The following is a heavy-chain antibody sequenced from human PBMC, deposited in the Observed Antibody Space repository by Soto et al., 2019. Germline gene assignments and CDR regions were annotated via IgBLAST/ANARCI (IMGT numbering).Heavy chain of an antibody. CDR2: ISSSSSTI. CDR1: GFTFSSYS. V-gene: IGHV3-48*02. Sequence: GGSLRLSCAASGFTFSSYSMNWVRQAPGKGLEWVSYISSSSSTIYYADSVKGRFTISRDNAKNSLYLQMNSLRDEDTAVYYYARDLQYPYPNYYGMDVWGQGTTVTVSS. D-gene: IGHD4-4*01. J-gene: IGHJ6*02. CDR3: ARDLQYPYPNYYGMDV.